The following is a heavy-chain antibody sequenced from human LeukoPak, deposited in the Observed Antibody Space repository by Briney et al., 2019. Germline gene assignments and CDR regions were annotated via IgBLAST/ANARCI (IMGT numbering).Heavy chain of an antibody. D-gene: IGHD6-19*01. Sequence: GGSLRLSCAASGFTFTNYDMHWVRQVTGKGLEWVSAICIAGDTYYPGSVRGRFTISRENSKKSLYLQMNSLRDGDTAVYYCVRGGSGWYYFDYWGQGTLVTVSS. CDR3: VRGGSGWYYFDY. CDR1: GFTFTNYD. CDR2: ICIAGDT. V-gene: IGHV3-13*04. J-gene: IGHJ4*02.